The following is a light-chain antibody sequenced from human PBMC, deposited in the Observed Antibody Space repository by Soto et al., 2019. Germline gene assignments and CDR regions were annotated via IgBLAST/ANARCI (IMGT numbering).Light chain of an antibody. CDR1: QSVSSN. J-gene: IGKJ1*01. CDR3: QLRSNWPRT. V-gene: IGKV3-15*01. CDR2: GAS. Sequence: GMTQAPAKLSVSPGARARLSCSTSQSVSSNLAWYKQKPGQEPRLLIYGASTRATGIHARFSGIGSGTEFTLTIRSLEPEDLAVYDCQLRSNWPRTFGQGTKV.